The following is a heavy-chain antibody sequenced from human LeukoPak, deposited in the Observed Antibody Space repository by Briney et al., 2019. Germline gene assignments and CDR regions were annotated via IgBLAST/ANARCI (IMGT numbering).Heavy chain of an antibody. J-gene: IGHJ4*02. CDR2: ISTSSSTI. CDR1: GFTFSTYT. CDR3: AKDQWLWFGEFPPYYFDY. Sequence: GGSLRLSCAASGFTFSTYTMNWVRQAPGKGLEWVSYISTSSSTIYYAESVKGRFTISRDNAKNSLYLQMNSLRAEDTAVYYCAKDQWLWFGEFPPYYFDYWGQGTLVTVSS. D-gene: IGHD3-10*01. V-gene: IGHV3-48*01.